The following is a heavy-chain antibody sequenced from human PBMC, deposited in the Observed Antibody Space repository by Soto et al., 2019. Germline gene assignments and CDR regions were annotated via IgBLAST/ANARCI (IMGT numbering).Heavy chain of an antibody. V-gene: IGHV1-2*02. D-gene: IGHD3-3*01. Sequence: ASVKVSCKASGYTFTGDYMHWVRQAPGQGLEWMGWINPNSGGTNYAQKFQGRVTMTRDTSISTSYKELSRLRSDDTAVYYCASHTYYDFWSVSLHYYGMDVWGQGPTVTVSS. CDR2: INPNSGGT. CDR1: GYTFTGDY. J-gene: IGHJ6*02. CDR3: ASHTYYDFWSVSLHYYGMDV.